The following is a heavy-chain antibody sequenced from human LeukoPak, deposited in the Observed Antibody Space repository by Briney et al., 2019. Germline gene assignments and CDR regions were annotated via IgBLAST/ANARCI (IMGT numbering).Heavy chain of an antibody. Sequence: PGRSLRLSCAASGFTFDDYAMHWVRQAPEKGLEWVSGISWNSGSIGYADSVKGRFTISRDNAKNSLYLQMNSLRAEDTALYYCAKDGAATVVTNFDYWGQGTLVTVSS. CDR3: AKDGAATVVTNFDY. J-gene: IGHJ4*02. V-gene: IGHV3-9*01. CDR2: ISWNSGSI. CDR1: GFTFDDYA. D-gene: IGHD4-23*01.